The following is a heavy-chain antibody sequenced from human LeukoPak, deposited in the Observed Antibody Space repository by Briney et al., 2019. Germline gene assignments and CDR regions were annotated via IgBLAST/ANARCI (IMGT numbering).Heavy chain of an antibody. V-gene: IGHV3-21*01. D-gene: IGHD2-15*01. CDR3: ARGVVVAANGADC. Sequence: PGGSLRLSCAASGFTFSSYSMNWVRQAPGKGLEWVSSISSSSSYIYYADSVKGRFTISRDNAKNSLYLQMNSLRAEDTAVYYCARGVVVAANGADCWGQGTLVTVSS. CDR2: ISSSSSYI. J-gene: IGHJ4*02. CDR1: GFTFSSYS.